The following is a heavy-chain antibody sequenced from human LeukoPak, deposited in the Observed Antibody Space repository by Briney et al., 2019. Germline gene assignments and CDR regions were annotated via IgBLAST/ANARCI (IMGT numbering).Heavy chain of an antibody. CDR2: ISTGSGST. Sequence: PGGSLRLSCAASGFTFSSYAMRWVRQVPGKGLEWVSAISTGSGSTYYGDSVKGRFTISRDNSKNTLYLQMNSLRAEDTAVYYCAKTRPLDSSSWSHGDYWGQGTLVTVSS. J-gene: IGHJ4*02. CDR1: GFTFSSYA. CDR3: AKTRPLDSSSWSHGDY. V-gene: IGHV3-23*01. D-gene: IGHD6-13*01.